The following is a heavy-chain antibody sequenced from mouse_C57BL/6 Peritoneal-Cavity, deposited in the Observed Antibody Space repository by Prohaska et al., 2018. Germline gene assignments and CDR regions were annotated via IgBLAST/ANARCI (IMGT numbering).Heavy chain of an antibody. CDR2: IFPGSGST. CDR3: ARSYYYGSSYYFDY. Sequence: QVQLQQSGPELVKPGASVKISCKASGYTFTDYYINWVKQRHGQGLEWIGWIFPGSGSTYYNEKFKGKATLTVDKSSSTAYMLLSSLTSEDSAVYFCARSYYYGSSYYFDYWGQGTTLTVSS. J-gene: IGHJ2*01. D-gene: IGHD1-1*01. V-gene: IGHV1-75*01. CDR1: GYTFTDYY.